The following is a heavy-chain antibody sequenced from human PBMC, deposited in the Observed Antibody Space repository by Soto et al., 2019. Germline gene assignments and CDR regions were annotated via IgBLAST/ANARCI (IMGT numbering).Heavy chain of an antibody. CDR3: AKGVGYSSSPSDHYGMDV. CDR2: ISGSGGST. V-gene: IGHV3-23*01. Sequence: PXGSLRLSCSASGFTFSSYAMSWVRQAPGKGLEWVSAISGSGGSTYYADSVKGRFTISRDNSKNTLYLQMNSLRAEDTAVYYCAKGVGYSSSPSDHYGMDVWGQGTTVTVSS. D-gene: IGHD6-13*01. CDR1: GFTFSSYA. J-gene: IGHJ6*02.